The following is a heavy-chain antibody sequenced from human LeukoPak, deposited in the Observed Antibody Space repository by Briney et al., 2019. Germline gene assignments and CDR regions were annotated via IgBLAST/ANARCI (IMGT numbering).Heavy chain of an antibody. D-gene: IGHD5-24*01. J-gene: IGHJ4*02. V-gene: IGHV4-39*07. CDR3: ASGRDGYKGGFDY. Sequence: PSETLSLTCTVSGGSISSSSYYWGWIRQPPGKGLEWIGSIYYSGSTYYNPSLKSRVTISVDTSKSQFSLKLSSVTAADTAVYYCASGRDGYKGGFDYWGQGTLVTVSS. CDR1: GGSISSSSYY. CDR2: IYYSGST.